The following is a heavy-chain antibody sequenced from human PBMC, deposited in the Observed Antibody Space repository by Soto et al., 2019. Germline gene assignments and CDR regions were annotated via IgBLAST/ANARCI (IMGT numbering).Heavy chain of an antibody. CDR3: TRGEQYSGRIFDY. Sequence: SQTLSLKCIISGDSVSSTSAAWNWIRQSPSRGLEWLGRTYYRSKWYSDYAASVESRITVNPDTSKNHFSLQLNSVTPEDTAVYYCTRGEQYSGRIFDYWGQGTLVTVSS. J-gene: IGHJ4*02. D-gene: IGHD1-26*01. CDR2: TYYRSKWYS. V-gene: IGHV6-1*01. CDR1: GDSVSSTSAA.